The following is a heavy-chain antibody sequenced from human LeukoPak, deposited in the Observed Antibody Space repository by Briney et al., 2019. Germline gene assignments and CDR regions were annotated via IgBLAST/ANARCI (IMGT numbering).Heavy chain of an antibody. D-gene: IGHD3-10*01. CDR2: INYSGNT. CDR1: GGSFSGYY. V-gene: IGHV4-34*01. J-gene: IGHJ4*02. CDR3: ARETRVYYVSGNYYFDY. Sequence: SETLSLTCAVYGGSFSGYYWSWIRQPPGKGLEWNGEINYSGNTNYNPSLKSRVTISLDTSKNQFSLKLSSVTAADTAVYYCARETRVYYVSGNYYFDYWGQGSLVTVSS.